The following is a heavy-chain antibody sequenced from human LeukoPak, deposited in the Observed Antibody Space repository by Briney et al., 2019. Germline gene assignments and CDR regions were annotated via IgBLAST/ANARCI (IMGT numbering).Heavy chain of an antibody. D-gene: IGHD6-19*01. CDR3: ARHLAVAGAQLDY. Sequence: SETLSLTCTVSGGSISSSSYYWGWIRQPPGKGLEWIGSIYYSGSTYYNPSLKSRVTISVDTSKNQFSLKLSSVTAADTAVYYCARHLAVAGAQLDYWGQGTLVTVSS. J-gene: IGHJ4*02. V-gene: IGHV4-39*01. CDR2: IYYSGST. CDR1: GGSISSSSYY.